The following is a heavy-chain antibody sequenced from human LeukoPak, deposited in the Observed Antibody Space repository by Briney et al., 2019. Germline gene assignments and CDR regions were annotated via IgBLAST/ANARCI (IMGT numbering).Heavy chain of an antibody. CDR2: INPSGGST. CDR1: GYTFTSYY. CDR3: ARDPRPYGSSPNWFDP. J-gene: IGHJ5*02. Sequence: ASVKVSCKASGYTFTSYYMHWVRQAPGQGLEWMGIINPSGGSTSYAQKFQGRVTMTRDTSTSTVYMELSSLRSEDTAVYYCARDPRPYGSSPNWFDPWGQGTLVTVSS. D-gene: IGHD3-10*01. V-gene: IGHV1-46*01.